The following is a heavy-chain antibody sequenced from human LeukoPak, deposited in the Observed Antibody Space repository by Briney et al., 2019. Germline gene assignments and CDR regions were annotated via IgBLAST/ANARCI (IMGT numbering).Heavy chain of an antibody. CDR1: RFTFRSYA. V-gene: IGHV3-21*01. D-gene: IGHD3-3*01. Sequence: PGGSLRLSCVASRFTFRSYAMTCLRQAPGKGLEWVSSMSSGSRYKYYADSVRGRFTISRDNAKNSLYLLMNSLRAEDTAVYYCTRDRPTGASRVFVVQWGQGTLVTVSS. CDR2: MSSGSRYK. CDR3: TRDRPTGASRVFVVQ. J-gene: IGHJ4*02.